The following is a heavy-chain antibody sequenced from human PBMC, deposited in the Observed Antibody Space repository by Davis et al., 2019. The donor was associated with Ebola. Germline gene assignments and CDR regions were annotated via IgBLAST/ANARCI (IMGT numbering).Heavy chain of an antibody. CDR2: INSDGSDT. Sequence: GESLKISCVASGLTFNSYWMHWVRQASRKGLVWVSHINSDGSDTTYADSVKGRFTISRDNSKNTLYLQMNSLRAEDTAVYYCARKGGPVWYFDLWGRGTLVTVSS. J-gene: IGHJ2*01. CDR3: ARKGGPVWYFDL. CDR1: GLTFNSYW. V-gene: IGHV3-74*01. D-gene: IGHD2-15*01.